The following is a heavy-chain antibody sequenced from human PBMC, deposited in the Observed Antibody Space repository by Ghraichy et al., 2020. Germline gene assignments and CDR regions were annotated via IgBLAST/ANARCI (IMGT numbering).Heavy chain of an antibody. CDR2: IYSGGST. CDR1: GFTVSSNY. V-gene: IGHV3-66*01. CDR3: ARERAILTGYGHYYYYGMDV. D-gene: IGHD3-9*01. Sequence: GGSLRLSCAASGFTVSSNYMSWVRQAPGKGLEWVSVIYSGGSTYYADSVKGRFTISRDNSKNTLYLQMNSLRAEDTAVYYCARERAILTGYGHYYYYGMDVWGQGTTVTVSS. J-gene: IGHJ6*02.